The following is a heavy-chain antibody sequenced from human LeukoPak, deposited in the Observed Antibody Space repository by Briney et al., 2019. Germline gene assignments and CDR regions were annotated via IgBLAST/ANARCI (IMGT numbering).Heavy chain of an antibody. CDR2: IYYSGST. V-gene: IGHV4-59*01. J-gene: IGHJ2*01. Sequence: SETLSLTCTVSGGSISSYYWSWIRQPPGKGLEWIGYIYYSGSTNYNPSLKSRVTISVDTSKNQFSLELSSVTAADTAVYYCASRRDGYSYWYFDLWGRGTLVTVSS. CDR1: GGSISSYY. CDR3: ASRRDGYSYWYFDL. D-gene: IGHD5-24*01.